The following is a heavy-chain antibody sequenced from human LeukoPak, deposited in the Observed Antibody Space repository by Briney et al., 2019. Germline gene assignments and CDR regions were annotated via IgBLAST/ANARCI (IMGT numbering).Heavy chain of an antibody. J-gene: IGHJ5*02. CDR1: GFTFDDYA. CDR3: AKGAQWLALNWFDP. Sequence: GRSLRLSCAASGFTFDDYAMHWVRQAPGKGLEGVSGISWNSGSIGYTDSVKGRFTISRDNAKNSLYLQMNSLRAEDTALYYCAKGAQWLALNWFDPWGQGTLVTVSS. D-gene: IGHD6-19*01. CDR2: ISWNSGSI. V-gene: IGHV3-9*01.